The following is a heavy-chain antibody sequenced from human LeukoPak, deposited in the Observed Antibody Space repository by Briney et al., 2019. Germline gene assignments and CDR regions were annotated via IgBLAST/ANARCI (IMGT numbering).Heavy chain of an antibody. CDR3: ARPTGGVVTRSYYFDY. D-gene: IGHD4-23*01. J-gene: IGHJ4*02. V-gene: IGHV4-39*07. CDR2: IYYSGST. Sequence: PSETLSLTCTVSGGSISSSSYYWGWIRQPPGKGLEWIGSIYYSGSTYYNPSLKSRVTISVDTSKNQFSLKLSSVTAADTAVYYCARPTGGVVTRSYYFDYWGQGTLVTVSS. CDR1: GGSISSSSYY.